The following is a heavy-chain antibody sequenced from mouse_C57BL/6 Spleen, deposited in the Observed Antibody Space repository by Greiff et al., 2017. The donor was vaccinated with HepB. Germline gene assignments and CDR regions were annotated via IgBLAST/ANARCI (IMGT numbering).Heavy chain of an antibody. Sequence: EVQGVESGGGLVKPGGSLKLSCAASGFTFSDYGMHWVRQAPEKGLEWVAYISCGSSTIYYADTVKGRFTISRDNAKNTLFLQMTSLRSEDTAMYYCARRYYYGSSPGAMDYWGQGTSVTVSS. V-gene: IGHV5-17*01. CDR1: GFTFSDYG. CDR2: ISCGSSTI. D-gene: IGHD1-1*01. J-gene: IGHJ4*01. CDR3: ARRYYYGSSPGAMDY.